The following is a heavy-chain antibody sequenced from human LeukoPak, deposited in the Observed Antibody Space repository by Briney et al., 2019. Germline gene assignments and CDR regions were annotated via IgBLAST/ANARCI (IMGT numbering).Heavy chain of an antibody. D-gene: IGHD2-2*01. CDR2: IYSGGST. V-gene: IGHV3-66*02. CDR1: GFTVSSNY. J-gene: IGHJ6*03. Sequence: GGSLRLSCAASGFTVSSNYMSWVRQAPGKGLEWVSVIYSGGSTYYADSVKGRFTISRDNSKNTLYLQMNSLRAEDTAVYYCAREAVVPAATYYYYYMDVWGKGTTVTVSS. CDR3: AREAVVPAATYYYYYMDV.